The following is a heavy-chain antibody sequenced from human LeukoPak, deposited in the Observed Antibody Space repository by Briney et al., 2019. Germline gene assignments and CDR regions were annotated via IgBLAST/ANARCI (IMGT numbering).Heavy chain of an antibody. D-gene: IGHD3-9*01. J-gene: IGHJ6*03. CDR2: LRDDGRNK. CDR3: AKDRGVLRYFDWLEYYYYYMDV. V-gene: IGHV3-30*02. Sequence: PGGALKISCAAPGFTFRSHCMHLGRPAPGKGLEWGGFLRDDGRNKYYADSVKGRFTISRDNSRNTLYLQMNSLRAEDTAVYYCAKDRGVLRYFDWLEYYYYYMDVWGKGTTVTISS. CDR1: GFTFRSHC.